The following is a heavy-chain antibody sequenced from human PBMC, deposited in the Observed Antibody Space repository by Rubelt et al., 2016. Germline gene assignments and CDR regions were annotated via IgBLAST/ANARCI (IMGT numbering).Heavy chain of an antibody. V-gene: IGHV1-69*06. Sequence: QVQLVQSGAEVKKPGSSVKVSCKDSGGTFSSYAISWVRQAPGHGLEWMGGIIPHFGTANYAQKFQGRGTITADKCTSTGYMELGSLRSEDTAVYYWARDLVGVVITTHDAFDNWGQGTMVTVSS. J-gene: IGHJ3*02. CDR1: GGTFSSYA. D-gene: IGHD3-22*01. CDR2: IIPHFGTA. CDR3: ARDLVGVVITTHDAFDN.